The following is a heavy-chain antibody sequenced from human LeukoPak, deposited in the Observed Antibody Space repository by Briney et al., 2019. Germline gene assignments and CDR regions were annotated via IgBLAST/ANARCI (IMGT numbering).Heavy chain of an antibody. CDR3: AKDHGPGIVGAMDY. J-gene: IGHJ4*02. D-gene: IGHD1-26*01. CDR1: GFTFSSYA. CDR2: ISGSGGST. Sequence: GGSLRLSCAASGFTFSSYAMSWVRQAPGKGLEWVSAISGSGGSTYYADSVKGRFTISRDNSKNTLYLQMNSLRAEDTAVYYCAKDHGPGIVGAMDYWGQGTLVTVSS. V-gene: IGHV3-23*01.